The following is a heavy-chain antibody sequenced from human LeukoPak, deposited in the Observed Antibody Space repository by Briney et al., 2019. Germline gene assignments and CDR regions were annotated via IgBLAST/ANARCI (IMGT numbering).Heavy chain of an antibody. Sequence: PSETLSLTCAVYGGSFSGYYWSWIRQPPGKGLEWIGEINHSGSTNYNPSLKSRVTISVDTSKNQFSLKLSSVTAADTAVYYCARTYYDFWSGYYFKNRGVDWFDPWGQGTLVTVSS. J-gene: IGHJ5*02. V-gene: IGHV4-34*01. CDR3: ARTYYDFWSGYYFKNRGVDWFDP. D-gene: IGHD3-3*01. CDR1: GGSFSGYY. CDR2: INHSGST.